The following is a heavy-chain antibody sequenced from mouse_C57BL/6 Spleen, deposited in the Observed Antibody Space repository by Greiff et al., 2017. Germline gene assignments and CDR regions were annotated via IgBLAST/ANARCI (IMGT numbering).Heavy chain of an antibody. CDR2: IYPGDGDT. CDR1: GYAFSSSW. D-gene: IGHD2-1*01. CDR3: AREYGNLDY. V-gene: IGHV1-82*01. Sequence: VQLVESGPELVKPGASVKISCKASGYAFSSSWMNWVKQRPGKGLEWIGRIYPGDGDTNYNGKFKGKATLTADKSSSTAYMQLSSLTSEDSAVYFCAREYGNLDYWGQGTTLTVSS. J-gene: IGHJ2*01.